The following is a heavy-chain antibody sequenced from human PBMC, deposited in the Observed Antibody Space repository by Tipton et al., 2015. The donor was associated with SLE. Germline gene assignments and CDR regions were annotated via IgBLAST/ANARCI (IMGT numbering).Heavy chain of an antibody. D-gene: IGHD6-13*01. CDR3: ARHRMMDSSSWAYYFDY. J-gene: IGHJ4*02. Sequence: TLSLTCAVSGASISNGGYSWSWLRQPPGKGLEWIGYIYYSGSTNYNPSLKSRVTMSIDTSKNQFSLRLRSVTAADTAVYYCARHRMMDSSSWAYYFDYWGQGTLVTVSS. CDR2: IYYSGST. CDR1: GASISNGGYS. V-gene: IGHV4-61*08.